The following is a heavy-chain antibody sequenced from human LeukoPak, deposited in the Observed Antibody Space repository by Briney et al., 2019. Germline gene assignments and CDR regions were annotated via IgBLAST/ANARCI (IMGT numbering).Heavy chain of an antibody. CDR3: ASAGGPNDY. CDR1: GGSFSGYY. CDR2: IYYTGST. D-gene: IGHD6-25*01. V-gene: IGHV4-59*01. J-gene: IGHJ4*02. Sequence: SETLSLTCAVYGGSFSGYYWSWIRQPPGKGLEWIGDIYYTGSTNYNPSLKSRVTISVDTSKNQFSLKLTSVTAADTAVYYCASAGGPNDYWGQGTLVTVSS.